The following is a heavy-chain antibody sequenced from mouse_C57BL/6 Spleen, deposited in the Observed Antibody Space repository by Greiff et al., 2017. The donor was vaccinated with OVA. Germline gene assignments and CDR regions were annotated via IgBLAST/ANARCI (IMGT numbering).Heavy chain of an antibody. CDR2: ILPGSGCT. V-gene: IGHV1-9*01. CDR1: GYTFTGYW. CDR3: ARSSGSYAMDY. J-gene: IGHJ4*01. D-gene: IGHD1-3*01. Sequence: VKLMESGAELMKPGASVKLSCKATGYTFTGYWIEWVKQRPGHGLEWIGEILPGSGCTNYNEKFKGKATFTADTSSNTAYMQLSSLTTEDSAIYYCARSSGSYAMDYWGQGTSVTVSS.